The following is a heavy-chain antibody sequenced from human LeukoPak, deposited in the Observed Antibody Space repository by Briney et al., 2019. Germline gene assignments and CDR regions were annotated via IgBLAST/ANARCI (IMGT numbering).Heavy chain of an antibody. CDR1: GSSISSYY. CDR3: ARESGEMATIAAFDI. Sequence: SEPLSLTCTDSGSSISSYYWSWIRQPPGKGLEWIGYIYYSGSTNYNPSLKSRVTISVDTSKNQFSLKLSSVTAADTAVYYCARESGEMATIAAFDIWGQGTMVTVSS. CDR2: IYYSGST. D-gene: IGHD5-24*01. V-gene: IGHV4-59*01. J-gene: IGHJ3*02.